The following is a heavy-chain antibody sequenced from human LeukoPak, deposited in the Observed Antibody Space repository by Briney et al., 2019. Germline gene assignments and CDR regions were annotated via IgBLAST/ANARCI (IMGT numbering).Heavy chain of an antibody. CDR2: IWYDGSNK. CDR3: AKEIWPTVTIPGRTYFDY. D-gene: IGHD4-17*01. J-gene: IGHJ4*02. CDR1: EFTFSRYG. V-gene: IGHV3-30*02. Sequence: GRSLRLSCAASEFTFSRYGMHWVRQAPGKGLEWVAFIWYDGSNKYYADSVKGRFTISRDNSRNTLYMQMNSLRPEDTAVYYCAKEIWPTVTIPGRTYFDYWGQGTLVTVSS.